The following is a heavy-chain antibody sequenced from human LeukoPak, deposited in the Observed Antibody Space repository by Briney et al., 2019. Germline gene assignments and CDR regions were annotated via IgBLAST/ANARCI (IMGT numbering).Heavy chain of an antibody. J-gene: IGHJ4*02. CDR3: ARGPLFRASAY. D-gene: IGHD3-10*01. Sequence: SETLSLSCAVYGGSFSGYYWSWIRQPPGKGLEWIGEINHSGSTNYNPSLKSRVTISVDTSKNQFSLKLSSVTAADTAVYYCARGPLFRASAYWGQGPLVTVSS. CDR1: GGSFSGYY. V-gene: IGHV4-34*01. CDR2: INHSGST.